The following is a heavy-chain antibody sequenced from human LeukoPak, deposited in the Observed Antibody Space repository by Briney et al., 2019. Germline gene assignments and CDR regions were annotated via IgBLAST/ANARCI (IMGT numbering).Heavy chain of an antibody. J-gene: IGHJ4*02. CDR1: GASISSYY. Sequence: SETLSLTCTVSGASISSYYWVWIRQPPGKGLEWIGYIYYSGSTNYNPSLKSRVSISVDTPKNQFSLKLSSVTAADTAVYYCARDLGYCSSSSCRYFDYWGQGTLVTVSS. CDR3: ARDLGYCSSSSCRYFDY. V-gene: IGHV4-59*01. CDR2: IYYSGST. D-gene: IGHD2-2*01.